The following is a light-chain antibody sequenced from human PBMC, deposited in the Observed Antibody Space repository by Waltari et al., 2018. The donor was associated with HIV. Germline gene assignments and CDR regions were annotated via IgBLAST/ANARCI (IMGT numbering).Light chain of an antibody. CDR3: QEYNNWAPRT. CDR2: GAS. J-gene: IGKJ2*01. V-gene: IGKV3-15*01. Sequence: EIVMTRYPHTLSVSPGERATLSCRASQSISNRLAWYKQQPGQPPWLFIYGASTSSPGIPARFSGSGSETVFTLTNSSLQSENSAVYYCQEYNNWAPRTFGQGTKLEIK. CDR1: QSISNR.